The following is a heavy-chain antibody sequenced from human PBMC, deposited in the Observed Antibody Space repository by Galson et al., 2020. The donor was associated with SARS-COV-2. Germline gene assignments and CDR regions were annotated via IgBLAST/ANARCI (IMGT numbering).Heavy chain of an antibody. V-gene: IGHV5-51*01. CDR2: IYPGNSDT. J-gene: IGHJ2*01. D-gene: IGHD3-3*01. Sequence: GESLKISCKGSGYSFTNYWIGWVRQMPGKGLEWMGVIYPGNSDTKYSPSFQGHVTISADKSISTAYLQWSSLKASDTAIYYCARPHDDSLGFDFWGRGTLVTVFS. CDR1: GYSFTNYW. CDR3: ARPHDDSLGFDF.